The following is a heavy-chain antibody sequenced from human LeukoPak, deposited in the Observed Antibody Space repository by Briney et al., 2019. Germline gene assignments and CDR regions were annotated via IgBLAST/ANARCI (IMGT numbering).Heavy chain of an antibody. Sequence: SETLSLTCTVSGGSSSSYSWNWIRQPPGKRLEWIAYIYYSGTTKYNPSLKSRVTISVDTSKNQFSLELSSVTAADTAVYYCARGIPGYYDSSGYYPYFDYWGQGTLVTVPS. V-gene: IGHV4-59*01. CDR3: ARGIPGYYDSSGYYPYFDY. D-gene: IGHD3-22*01. CDR2: IYYSGTT. J-gene: IGHJ4*02. CDR1: GGSSSSYS.